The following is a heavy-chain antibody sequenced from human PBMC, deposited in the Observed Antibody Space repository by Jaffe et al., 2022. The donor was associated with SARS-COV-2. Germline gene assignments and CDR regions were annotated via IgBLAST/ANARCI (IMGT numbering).Heavy chain of an antibody. CDR1: GGSFSGYY. J-gene: IGHJ6*02. Sequence: QVQLQQWGAGLLKPSETLSLTCAVYGGSFSGYYWSWIRQPPGKGLEWIGEINHSGSTNYNPSLKSRVTISVDTSKNQFSLKLSSVTAADTAVYYCAREPRTMVRGVIIKLYYGMDVWGQGTTVTVSS. CDR2: INHSGST. D-gene: IGHD3-10*01. CDR3: AREPRTMVRGVIIKLYYGMDV. V-gene: IGHV4-34*01.